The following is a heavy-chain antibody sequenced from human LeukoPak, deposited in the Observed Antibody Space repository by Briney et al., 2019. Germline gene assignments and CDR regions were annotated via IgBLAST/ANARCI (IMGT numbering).Heavy chain of an antibody. J-gene: IGHJ4*02. CDR1: GVSFTTYY. CDR3: ARHNYDFWSGKNYYFDY. CDR2: IYYSGST. V-gene: IGHV4-59*08. D-gene: IGHD3-3*01. Sequence: PSETLSLTCSVSGVSFTTYYWSWIRQPPGKGLEWIGYIYYSGSTNYNPSLKSRVTISVDTSKNQFSLKLSSVTAADTAVYYCARHNYDFWSGKNYYFDYWGQGTLVTVSS.